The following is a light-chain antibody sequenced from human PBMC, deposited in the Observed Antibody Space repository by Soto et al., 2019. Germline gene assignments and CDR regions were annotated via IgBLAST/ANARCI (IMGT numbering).Light chain of an antibody. CDR3: SSYTSSSTYV. V-gene: IGLV2-11*01. CDR1: TNDVGNYNY. J-gene: IGLJ1*01. CDR2: DVT. Sequence: QSVLTQPRSVSGSPGQSVTISCTGTTNDVGNYNYVSWYQQHPSKAPKLMIYDVTKRPSGVPDRFSGSKSGNTASLTISGLQAEDEADYYCSSYTSSSTYVFGTGTKVTVL.